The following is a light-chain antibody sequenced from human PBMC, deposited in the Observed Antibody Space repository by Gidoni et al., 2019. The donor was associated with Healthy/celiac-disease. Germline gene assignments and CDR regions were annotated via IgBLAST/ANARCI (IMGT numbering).Light chain of an antibody. Sequence: DIQMTQTPSTLSASVGDRVPITCRARQGIINWLAWYQQKPGKAPKLLIFKASSIESGVPSRFSGSGSGTEFTLTISSLQPDDFATYYCQQYNSYSWTFXXXTKVEIK. V-gene: IGKV1-5*03. CDR1: QGIINW. J-gene: IGKJ1*01. CDR2: KAS. CDR3: QQYNSYSWT.